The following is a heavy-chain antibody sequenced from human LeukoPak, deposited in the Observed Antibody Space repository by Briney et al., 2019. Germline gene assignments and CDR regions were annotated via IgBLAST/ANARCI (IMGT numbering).Heavy chain of an antibody. D-gene: IGHD1-26*01. CDR3: AREVKRIVFDP. V-gene: IGHV1-2*04. J-gene: IGHJ5*02. CDR2: INPNSGGT. Sequence: ASVKVSCKASGYTFTGYYMHWVRQAPGQGLEWMGWINPNSGGTNYAQKFQGWVTMTRDTSISTAYMELSRLRSDDTAVYYCAREVKRIVFDPWGQETLVTVSS. CDR1: GYTFTGYY.